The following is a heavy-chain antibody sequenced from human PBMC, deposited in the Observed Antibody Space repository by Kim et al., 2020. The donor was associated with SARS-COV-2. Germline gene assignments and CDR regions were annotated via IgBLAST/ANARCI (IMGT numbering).Heavy chain of an antibody. CDR3: ARGAIAAAGRVYFQH. V-gene: IGHV4-34*01. D-gene: IGHD6-13*01. J-gene: IGHJ1*01. Sequence: PSRKSRVTISVDTSKNQFSLKLSSVTAADTAVYYCARGAIAAAGRVYFQHWGQGTLVTVSS.